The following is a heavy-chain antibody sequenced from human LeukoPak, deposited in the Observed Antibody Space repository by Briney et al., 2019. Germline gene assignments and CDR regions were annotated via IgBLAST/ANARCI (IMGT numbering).Heavy chain of an antibody. D-gene: IGHD3-3*01. CDR3: ASTGSITIFGVVIIRGSFDY. Sequence: ASVKVSCKASGYTFTSYDINWVRQATGQGLEWMGWMNPNSGNTGYAQKFQGRVTITRDTSITTAYMELSRLRSDDTAVYYCASTGSITIFGVVIIRGSFDYWGQGTLVTVSS. V-gene: IGHV1-8*03. CDR2: MNPNSGNT. J-gene: IGHJ4*02. CDR1: GYTFTSYD.